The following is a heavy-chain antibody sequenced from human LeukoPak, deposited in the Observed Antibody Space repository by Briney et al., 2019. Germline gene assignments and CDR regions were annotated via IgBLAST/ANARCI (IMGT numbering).Heavy chain of an antibody. CDR3: AKGKNTRFGVAKGYYMDV. Sequence: GGSLRLSCAASGFTFSSYGMHWVRQAPGKGLEWVAFIRYDGSNKYYADSVKGRFTISRDNSKNTLYLQMNSLRAEDTAVYYCAKGKNTRFGVAKGYYMDVWGKGTTVTVSS. CDR1: GFTFSSYG. V-gene: IGHV3-30*02. CDR2: IRYDGSNK. D-gene: IGHD3-3*01. J-gene: IGHJ6*03.